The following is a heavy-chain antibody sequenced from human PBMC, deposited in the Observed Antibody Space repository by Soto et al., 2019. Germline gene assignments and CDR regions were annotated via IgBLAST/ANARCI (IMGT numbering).Heavy chain of an antibody. V-gene: IGHV4-34*01. J-gene: IGHJ4*02. CDR3: TTVPRMYYGAGTYGYFES. D-gene: IGHD3-10*01. Sequence: PSETLSLTCAVRGGSFTGYYWSWIRQPPWKGLEWIGEISHSGSTNYNPSLKSRVTISLDTSKNQFSLNVTSVTAADTAFYYCTTVPRMYYGAGTYGYFESWGQGILVTVCS. CDR1: GGSFTGYY. CDR2: ISHSGST.